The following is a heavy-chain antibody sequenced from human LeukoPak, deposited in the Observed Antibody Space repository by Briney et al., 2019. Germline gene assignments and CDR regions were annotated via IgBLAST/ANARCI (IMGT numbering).Heavy chain of an antibody. D-gene: IGHD2-15*01. CDR1: GFTFSTYW. V-gene: IGHV3-74*03. CDR3: ARDVGSYRPRWWFDP. CDR2: IKSDGSRT. J-gene: IGHJ5*02. Sequence: GGSLRLSCAASGFTFSTYWMHWVRQAPGKGLMWVSRIKSDGSRTMYADSVKGRFTISRDNAKNTLYLQMNSLRAEDTAVYYCARDVGSYRPRWWFDPWGQGTLVTVSS.